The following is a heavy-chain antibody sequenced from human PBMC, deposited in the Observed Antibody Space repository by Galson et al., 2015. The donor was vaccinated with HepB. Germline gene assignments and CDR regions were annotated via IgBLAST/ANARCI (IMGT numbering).Heavy chain of an antibody. V-gene: IGHV3-23*01. CDR3: AKDLSISPWFDP. CDR1: AFIFSTYS. J-gene: IGHJ5*02. Sequence: SLRLSCAASAFIFSTYSMNWVRQAPGKGLEWVSTISGGGDSTGYADSVKGRFTISRDNFKNTLYLQMNNLRAEDTAIYYCAKDLSISPWFDPWGQGTLVTVSS. D-gene: IGHD5/OR15-5a*01. CDR2: ISGGGDST.